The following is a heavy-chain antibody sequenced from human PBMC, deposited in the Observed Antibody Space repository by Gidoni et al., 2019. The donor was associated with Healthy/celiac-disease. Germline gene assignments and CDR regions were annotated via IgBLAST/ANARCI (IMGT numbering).Heavy chain of an antibody. CDR2: IYYSGST. J-gene: IGHJ4*02. V-gene: IGHV4-59*01. CDR1: GGSISSYY. D-gene: IGHD5-18*01. CDR3: AIGYSYAVDY. Sequence: QVQLQESGPGLVKPSETLSLTCTVSGGSISSYYWSWIRQPPGKGLEWIGYIYYSGSTNYNPSLKSRVTISVDTSKNQFSLKLSSVTAADTAVYYCAIGYSYAVDYWGQGTLVTVSS.